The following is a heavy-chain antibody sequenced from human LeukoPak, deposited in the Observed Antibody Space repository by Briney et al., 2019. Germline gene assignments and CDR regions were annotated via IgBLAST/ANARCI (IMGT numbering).Heavy chain of an antibody. CDR2: IYYRGST. CDR3: ARSESGVQYFQHYVYIDA. J-gene: IGHJ6*03. Sequence: SETLSLTCTVSNGDINNSYGSWIRQPPGKGLEWIGYIYYRGSTKYNPSLKSRVTISIDTSNDQVSLRLNSLTAADTAVYYCARSESGVQYFQHYVYIDAWGKGTTVTVSS. D-gene: IGHD3-16*01. CDR1: NGDINNSY. V-gene: IGHV4-59*01.